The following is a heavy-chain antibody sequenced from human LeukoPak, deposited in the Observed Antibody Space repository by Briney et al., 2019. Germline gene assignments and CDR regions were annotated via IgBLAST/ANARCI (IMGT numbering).Heavy chain of an antibody. CDR3: ARGGSHYYYYGMDV. CDR1: GFTFSSFT. V-gene: IGHV3-21*04. J-gene: IGHJ6*02. Sequence: PGGSLRLSCAASGFTFSSFTMNWVRQAPGKGLEWVSTIGSRSDYIYYADSVKGRFTISRHNSKNTLYLQMNSLRAEDTAVYYCARGGSHYYYYGMDVWGQGTTVTVSS. CDR2: IGSRSDYI.